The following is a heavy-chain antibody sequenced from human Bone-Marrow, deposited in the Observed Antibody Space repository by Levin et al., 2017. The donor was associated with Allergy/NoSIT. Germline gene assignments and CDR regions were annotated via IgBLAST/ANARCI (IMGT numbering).Heavy chain of an antibody. CDR1: GFTFSSYA. J-gene: IGHJ4*02. CDR2: ISGSGGST. Sequence: GESLKISCAASGFTFSSYAMSWVRQAPGKGLEWVSAISGSGGSTYYADSVKGRFTISRDNSKNTLYLQMNSLRAEDTAVYYCANLTVVAAPTYYFDYWGQGTLVTVSS. D-gene: IGHD2-15*01. V-gene: IGHV3-23*01. CDR3: ANLTVVAAPTYYFDY.